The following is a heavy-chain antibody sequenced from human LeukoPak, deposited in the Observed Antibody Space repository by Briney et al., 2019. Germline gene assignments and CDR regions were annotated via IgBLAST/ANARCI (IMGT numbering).Heavy chain of an antibody. J-gene: IGHJ5*02. CDR3: AREAVTTSHWFDP. CDR2: INPNSGGT. D-gene: IGHD4-17*01. Sequence: GASVKVSCKASGHTLTGYYMHWVRQAPGQGLEWMGWINPNSGGTNYAQKFQGRVTMTRDTSISTAYMELSRLRSDDTAVYYCAREAVTTSHWFDPWGQGTLVTVSS. CDR1: GHTLTGYY. V-gene: IGHV1-2*02.